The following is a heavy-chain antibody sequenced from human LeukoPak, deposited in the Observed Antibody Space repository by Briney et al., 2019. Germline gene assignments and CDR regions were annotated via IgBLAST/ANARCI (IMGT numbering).Heavy chain of an antibody. V-gene: IGHV3-33*01. CDR1: GFTFSSYG. J-gene: IGHJ4*02. CDR2: IWYDGSNK. CDR3: ARGAGSYGGYYFDY. Sequence: PGRSLRLSCAASGFTFSSYGMHWVRQAPGKGLEWVAVIWYDGSNKYYADSVKGRFTISRDNAKNSLYLQMNSLRAEDTAVYYCARGAGSYGGYYFDYWGQGTLVTVSS. D-gene: IGHD1-26*01.